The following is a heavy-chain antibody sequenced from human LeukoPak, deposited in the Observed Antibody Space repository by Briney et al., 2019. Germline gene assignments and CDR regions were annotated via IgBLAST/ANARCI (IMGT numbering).Heavy chain of an antibody. Sequence: GGSLRLSCSASGXTFSTYWMSWVRQAPGKGLEWVANIKEDGSEENYADSVKGRFTISRDNAKNSLYLQMNSLRAEDTAVYYCARGYTCGYWGQGTLVIVSS. CDR1: GXTFSTYW. V-gene: IGHV3-7*04. CDR2: IKEDGSEE. CDR3: ARGYTCGY. D-gene: IGHD5-18*01. J-gene: IGHJ4*02.